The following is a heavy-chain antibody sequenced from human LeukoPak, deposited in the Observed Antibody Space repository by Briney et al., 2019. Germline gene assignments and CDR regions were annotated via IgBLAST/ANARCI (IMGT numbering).Heavy chain of an antibody. J-gene: IGHJ4*02. D-gene: IGHD4-17*01. CDR1: GFTFSTYW. V-gene: IGHV3-74*01. Sequence: GGSLRLSCAASGFTFSTYWMHWVRQAPGKGLVWVSRIKADGSSTGYADSVKGRFTISRDSAKNTLYLQMNSLRAEDTAVYYCASRDPYGDHCYRGQGTLVTVSS. CDR3: ASRDPYGDHCY. CDR2: IKADGSST.